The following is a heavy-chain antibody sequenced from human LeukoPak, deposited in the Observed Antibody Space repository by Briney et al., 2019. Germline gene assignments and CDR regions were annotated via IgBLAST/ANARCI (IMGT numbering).Heavy chain of an antibody. CDR2: IYHSGST. Sequence: PSETLSLTCTVSGYSISSGYYWGWIRQPPGKGLEWIGSIYHSGSTYYNPSLKSRVTISVDTSKNQFSLKLSSVTAADTAVYYCARVVDTAMVTPGTFDYWGQGTLVTVSS. CDR1: GYSISSGYY. CDR3: ARVVDTAMVTPGTFDY. J-gene: IGHJ4*02. D-gene: IGHD5-18*01. V-gene: IGHV4-38-2*02.